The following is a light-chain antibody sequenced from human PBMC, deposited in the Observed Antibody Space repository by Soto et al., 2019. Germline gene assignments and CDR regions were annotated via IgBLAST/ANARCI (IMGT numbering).Light chain of an antibody. V-gene: IGKV3-11*01. CDR2: DAS. CDR3: LQRSDWPRT. Sequence: EIVLTQSPATLSLSPGERATLSCRASQRIRSYLAWYQQKPGQAPRLLIYDASNRATGIPARFSGSGSGTDFTLAISSLEPEDFAVYYCLQRSDWPRTFGQGTKLEI. J-gene: IGKJ2*02. CDR1: QRIRSY.